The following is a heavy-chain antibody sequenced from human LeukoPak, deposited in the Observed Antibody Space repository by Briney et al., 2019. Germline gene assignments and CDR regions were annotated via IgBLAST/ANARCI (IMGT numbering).Heavy chain of an antibody. CDR1: GGTFSSYA. V-gene: IGHV1-69*06. J-gene: IGHJ5*02. CDR3: ARGRPLPDYYDSSGYYLPTES. Sequence: SVKVSCKAAGGTFSSYAISWVRQAPGQGLEWMGGIIPIFGTANYAQKFQGRVTITADKSTSTAYMELSSLRSEDTAVYYCARGRPLPDYYDSSGYYLPTESWGQGTLVTVSS. D-gene: IGHD3-22*01. CDR2: IIPIFGTA.